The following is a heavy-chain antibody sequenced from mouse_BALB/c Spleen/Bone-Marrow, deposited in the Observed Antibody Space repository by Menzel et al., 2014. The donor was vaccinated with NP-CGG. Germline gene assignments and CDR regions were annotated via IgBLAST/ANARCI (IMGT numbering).Heavy chain of an antibody. CDR2: ISSGGSYT. Sequence: EVQRVESGGGLVKPGGSLKLSCAASGFTFSSYAMSWVRQTPEKRLEWVATISSGGSYTYYPDSVKGRLTISRDDAKNTLYLQMSSLRSEDTAMYYCARFITSLVYFDYWGQGTTLTVSS. CDR1: GFTFSSYA. V-gene: IGHV5-9-3*01. CDR3: ARFITSLVYFDY. D-gene: IGHD1-1*01. J-gene: IGHJ2*01.